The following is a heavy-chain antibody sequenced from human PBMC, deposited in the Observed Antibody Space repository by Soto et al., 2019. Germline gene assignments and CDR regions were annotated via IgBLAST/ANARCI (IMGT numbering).Heavy chain of an antibody. V-gene: IGHV4-31*03. CDR2: IYYSGNT. Sequence: QVQLQESGPGLVKPSQTLSLTCSVSGVSIRSADYFWSWIRQHPGKGLEWIGYIYYSGNTNYNPSPESRVTISIHKSKNQFSQNLSSMTAADTAVYSCERQPGYCSDTSCHGVSWCDPWGQGILVTVSS. D-gene: IGHD2-2*01. CDR3: ERQPGYCSDTSCHGVSWCDP. CDR1: GVSIRSADYF. J-gene: IGHJ5*02.